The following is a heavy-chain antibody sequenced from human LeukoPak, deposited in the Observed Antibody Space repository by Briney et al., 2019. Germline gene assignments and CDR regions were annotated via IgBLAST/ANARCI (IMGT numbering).Heavy chain of an antibody. CDR2: GYDRGSA. CDR3: AVGLHSGQFAFDI. CDR1: GYSISSGCY. V-gene: IGHV4-38-2*01. Sequence: SETLSLTCAASGYSISSGCYYGFIRPPPEKLVEGTGRGYDRGSAYYTASLKSRVTISVDTSKNQFSLKLTSVTAADTAVYYCAVGLHSGQFAFDIWGQGTMVTVSS. J-gene: IGHJ3*02. D-gene: IGHD5-24*01.